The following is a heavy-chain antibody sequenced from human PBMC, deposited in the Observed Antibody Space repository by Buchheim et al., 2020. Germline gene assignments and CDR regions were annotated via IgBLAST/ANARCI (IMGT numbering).Heavy chain of an antibody. V-gene: IGHV3-7*01. CDR2: IKHDGTAH. Sequence: EVQLVESGGGLVQPGGSLRLSCGASGFTFSSYWMSWVRQAPGKGLELVANIKHDGTAHFYVDSVKGRFTISRDNAKNSLYLQMNSLRVEDTAVYYCSRAEDYWGQGTL. D-gene: IGHD1-14*01. J-gene: IGHJ4*02. CDR1: GFTFSSYW. CDR3: SRAEDY.